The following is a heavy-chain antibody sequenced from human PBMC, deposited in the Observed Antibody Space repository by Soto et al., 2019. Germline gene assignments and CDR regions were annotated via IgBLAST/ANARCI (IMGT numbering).Heavy chain of an antibody. Sequence: PSETLSLTCTVSGGSISSSSYYWGWIRQPPGKGLEWIGSIYYSGSTYYNPSLKSRVTISVDTSKNQFSLKLSSVTAADTAVYYCARTQDDYGDDAFDIWGQGTMVTVPS. CDR1: GGSISSSSYY. CDR3: ARTQDDYGDDAFDI. D-gene: IGHD4-17*01. V-gene: IGHV4-39*01. J-gene: IGHJ3*02. CDR2: IYYSGST.